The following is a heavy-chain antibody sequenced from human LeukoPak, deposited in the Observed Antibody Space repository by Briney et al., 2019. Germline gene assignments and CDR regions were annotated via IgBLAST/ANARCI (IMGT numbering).Heavy chain of an antibody. V-gene: IGHV3-30*18. CDR1: GFTFSNYD. J-gene: IGHJ4*02. CDR2: ISYDGSNR. CDR3: ANIPEEVVAATGTGHFDY. D-gene: IGHD2-15*01. Sequence: GGSLRLSCAASGFTFSNYDMHWVRQAPGKGLEWVAVISYDGSNRYYADSVNGRFTISRDNSKNTLYLQMNSLRAEDTAVYYCANIPEEVVAATGTGHFDYWGQGTLVTVSS.